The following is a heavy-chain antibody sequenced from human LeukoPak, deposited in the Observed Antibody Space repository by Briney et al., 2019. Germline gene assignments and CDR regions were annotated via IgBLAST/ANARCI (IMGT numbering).Heavy chain of an antibody. J-gene: IGHJ4*02. Sequence: GGSLRLSCAVSGITLSNYGMSWVRQAPGKGLEWVAGISDSGGSAKYADSVKGRFTIARDNRKNTLYLQMNSLRAEDTAVYFCAKRGVVIRVILVGFHKEAYYFESWGQGALVTVSS. D-gene: IGHD3/OR15-3a*01. V-gene: IGHV3-23*01. CDR2: ISDSGGSA. CDR3: AKRGVVIRVILVGFHKEAYYFES. CDR1: GITLSNYG.